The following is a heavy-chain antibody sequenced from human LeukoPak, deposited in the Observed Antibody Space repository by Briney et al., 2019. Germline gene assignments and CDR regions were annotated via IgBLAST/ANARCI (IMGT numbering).Heavy chain of an antibody. CDR1: GYSFTGYY. Sequence: ASVKVSCKASGYSFTGYYMHWVRQAPGQGLEWMGWINPNSGATNYAQKFQGRVTMTRDTSISTAYIELGRLRSDDTAVYYCARGHGSRSYSYFGMDVCGQGTTVTVSS. V-gene: IGHV1-2*02. CDR3: ARGHGSRSYSYFGMDV. CDR2: INPNSGAT. J-gene: IGHJ6*02. D-gene: IGHD3-10*01.